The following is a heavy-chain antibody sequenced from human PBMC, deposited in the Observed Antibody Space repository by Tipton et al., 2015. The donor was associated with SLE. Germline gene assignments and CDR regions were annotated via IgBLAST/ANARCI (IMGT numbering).Heavy chain of an antibody. D-gene: IGHD4-17*01. J-gene: IGHJ5*02. CDR1: GGSVSSGSYY. Sequence: TLSLTCTVSGGSVSSGSYYWSWIRQPPGKGLEWIGYIYYSGSTNYNPSLKSRVTISVDTSKNQFSLKLSSATAADTAVYYCARLPTGFPNWFDPWGQGTLVTVSS. CDR2: IYYSGST. CDR3: ARLPTGFPNWFDP. V-gene: IGHV4-61*01.